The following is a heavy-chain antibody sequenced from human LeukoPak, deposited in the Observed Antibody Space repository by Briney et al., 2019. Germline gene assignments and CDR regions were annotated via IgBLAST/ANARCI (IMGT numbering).Heavy chain of an antibody. CDR2: IYSGGST. D-gene: IGHD3-16*01. CDR1: GFTVSSNY. J-gene: IGHJ4*02. Sequence: PTGGSLRLSCAASGFTVSSNYMSWVRQAPGKGLEWVSVIYSGGSTYYADSVEGRFTVSRDNSKNTLYLQMNSLRAEDTAVYYCARDRGRDWGQGTLVTVSS. CDR3: ARDRGRD. V-gene: IGHV3-66*01.